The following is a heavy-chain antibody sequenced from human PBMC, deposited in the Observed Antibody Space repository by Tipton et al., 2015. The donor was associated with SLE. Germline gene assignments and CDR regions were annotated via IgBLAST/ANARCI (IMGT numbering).Heavy chain of an antibody. V-gene: IGHV4-39*07. CDR1: GASISSRAYY. Sequence: TLSLTCIVSGASISSRAYYWGCIRQSPGKGLEWIGSVYDSGITYYSPSLKSRVTISVDTSNNQFSLELSSVTAADTAVYYCALSMTAASGPFDYWARESWSPSP. D-gene: IGHD6-13*01. J-gene: IGHJ4*02. CDR2: VYDSGIT. CDR3: ALSMTAASGPFDY.